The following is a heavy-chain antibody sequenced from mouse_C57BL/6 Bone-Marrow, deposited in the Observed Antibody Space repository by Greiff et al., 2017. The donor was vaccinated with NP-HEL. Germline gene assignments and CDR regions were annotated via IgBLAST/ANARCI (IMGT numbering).Heavy chain of an antibody. V-gene: IGHV5-9-1*02. CDR1: GFTFSSYA. D-gene: IGHD1-1*01. CDR2: ISSGGDYI. J-gene: IGHJ2*01. Sequence: DVMLVESGEGLVKPGGSLKLSCAASGFTFSSYAMSWVRQTPEKRLEWVAYISSGGDYIYYADTVKGRFTISRDNARNTLYLQMSSLKSEDTAMYYCTRGEGYYGSSFFFDYWGQGTTLTVSS. CDR3: TRGEGYYGSSFFFDY.